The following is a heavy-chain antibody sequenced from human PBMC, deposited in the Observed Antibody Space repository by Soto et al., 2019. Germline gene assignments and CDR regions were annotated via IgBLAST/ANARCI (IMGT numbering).Heavy chain of an antibody. CDR1: GFSLSTSGVG. CDR3: AHRPSYCSGGSCYSGFDY. D-gene: IGHD2-15*01. CDR2: IYWDDDK. J-gene: IGHJ4*02. V-gene: IGHV2-5*02. Sequence: QITLKESGPTLVKPTQTLTLTCTFSGFSLSTSGVGVGWIRQPPGKALEWLALIYWDDDKRYSPSLKSRLTITQDTSNNKVVLTMTHMDPVDTATYYCAHRPSYCSGGSCYSGFDYWGQGTLVTVSS.